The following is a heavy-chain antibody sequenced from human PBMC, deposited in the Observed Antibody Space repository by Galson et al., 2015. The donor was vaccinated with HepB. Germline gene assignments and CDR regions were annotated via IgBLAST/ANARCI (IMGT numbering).Heavy chain of an antibody. Sequence: CAISGDSVSSNSAAWNWIRQSPSRGLEWLGRTYYRPKWYNDYAVSVKSRITINPDTSKNQFSLQLNSVTPEDTAVYYCAREGTTVTRSGAFDIWGQGTMVTVSS. J-gene: IGHJ3*02. D-gene: IGHD4-17*01. CDR3: AREGTTVTRSGAFDI. CDR1: GDSVSSNSAA. V-gene: IGHV6-1*01. CDR2: TYYRPKWYN.